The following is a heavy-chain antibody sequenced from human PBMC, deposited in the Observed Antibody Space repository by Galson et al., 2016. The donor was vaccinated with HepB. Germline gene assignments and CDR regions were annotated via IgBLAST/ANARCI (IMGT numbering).Heavy chain of an antibody. CDR1: GGSVSSTTYY. CDR3: ARQRRFGTWDEIDY. CDR2: TFYSGRT. Sequence: SETLSLTCTVSGGSVSSTTYYWGWIRQPPGMGLEWIGNTFYSGRTYYNPSLKSRLTISVDPSKNQFSLRLRSVTAADTAVYYCARQRRFGTWDEIDYWGQGTLVTVSS. J-gene: IGHJ4*02. D-gene: IGHD3-10*01. V-gene: IGHV4-39*01.